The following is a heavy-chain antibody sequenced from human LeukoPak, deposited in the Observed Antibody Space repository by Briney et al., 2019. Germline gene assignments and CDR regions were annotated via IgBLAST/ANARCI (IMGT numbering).Heavy chain of an antibody. CDR1: GFTFNSYA. CDR3: ARVGALRIYYYGMDV. V-gene: IGHV3-30-3*01. J-gene: IGHJ6*02. D-gene: IGHD1-26*01. Sequence: PGGSLRLSCAASGFTFNSYAMHWVRQAPGKGLEWVAVISYDGSNKYYADSVKGRFTISRDNSKNTLYLQMNSLRAEDTAVYYCARVGALRIYYYGMDVWGQGTTVTVSS. CDR2: ISYDGSNK.